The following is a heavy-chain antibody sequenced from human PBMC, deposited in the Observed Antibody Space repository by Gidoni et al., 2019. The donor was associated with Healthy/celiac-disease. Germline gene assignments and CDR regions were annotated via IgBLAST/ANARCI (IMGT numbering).Heavy chain of an antibody. D-gene: IGHD3-10*01. CDR2: ISYDGSKK. V-gene: IGHV3-30-3*01. CDR1: GFTFSSYA. CDR3: ARDRGPFYGSGSYFPDY. J-gene: IGHJ4*02. Sequence: QVQLVESGGGVVQPGRSLRLSCSASGFTFSSYAMHWVRQAPGKGLEWVAVISYDGSKKYYADSVKGRFTISRDNSKNTLYLQMNSLRAEDTAVYYCARDRGPFYGSGSYFPDYWGQGTLVTVSS.